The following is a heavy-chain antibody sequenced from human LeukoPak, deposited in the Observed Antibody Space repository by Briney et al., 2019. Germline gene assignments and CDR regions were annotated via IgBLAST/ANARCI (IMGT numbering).Heavy chain of an antibody. CDR3: ARDLGYGGLAFDI. CDR1: GGSISSYY. D-gene: IGHD4-23*01. Sequence: SETLSLTCTVSGGSISSYYWSWIRQPPGKGLEWIGYIYYSGSTNYNPSLKSRVTISVDTFKNQFSLKLSSVTAADTAVYYCARDLGYGGLAFDIWGRGTMVTVSS. CDR2: IYYSGST. J-gene: IGHJ3*02. V-gene: IGHV4-59*01.